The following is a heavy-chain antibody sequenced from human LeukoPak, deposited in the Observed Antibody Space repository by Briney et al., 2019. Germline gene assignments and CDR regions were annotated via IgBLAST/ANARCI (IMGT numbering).Heavy chain of an antibody. CDR3: AVEGYCGADCVDVFDV. CDR1: GYTFTSYG. V-gene: IGHV1-18*01. D-gene: IGHD2-21*01. J-gene: IGHJ3*01. CDR2: ISAYNGNT. Sequence: ASVKVSCKASGYTFTSYGINWVRQAPGQGLEWMGWISAYNGNTNYAQKFQGRVTMTTDTSTSTVYMELRSLRSDDTAVYYCAVEGYCGADCVDVFDVWGLGTVVTVSS.